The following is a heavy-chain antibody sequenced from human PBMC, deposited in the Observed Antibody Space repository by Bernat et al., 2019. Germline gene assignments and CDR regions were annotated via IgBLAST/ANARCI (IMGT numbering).Heavy chain of an antibody. V-gene: IGHV3-15*07. J-gene: IGHJ4*02. D-gene: IGHD2-15*01. CDR2: IKSKTDGGTT. CDR1: AFIFTDAW. CDR3: TTEIQDLFDY. Sequence: EVQLVESGGDLVKPGESLRLSCATSAFIFTDAWMNWVRQAPGKGLEWVGRIKSKTDGGTTEYAAPVKGRFTISRDDSKNTLYLQMNSLKTEDTAVYYCTTEIQDLFDYWGQGTLVTVSS.